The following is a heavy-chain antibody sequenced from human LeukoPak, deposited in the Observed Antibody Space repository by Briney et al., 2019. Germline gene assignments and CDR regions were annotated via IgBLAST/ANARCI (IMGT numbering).Heavy chain of an antibody. CDR3: ARARDGYSYGLDY. Sequence: SETLSLTCTVSGGSISSSSYYWGWIRQPPGKGLEWIGSIYYSGSTYYNPSLKSRVTISVDTSKNQFSLKLSSVTAADTAVYYCARARDGYSYGLDYWGQGTLVTVSS. J-gene: IGHJ4*02. CDR1: GGSISSSSYY. D-gene: IGHD5-18*01. V-gene: IGHV4-39*07. CDR2: IYYSGST.